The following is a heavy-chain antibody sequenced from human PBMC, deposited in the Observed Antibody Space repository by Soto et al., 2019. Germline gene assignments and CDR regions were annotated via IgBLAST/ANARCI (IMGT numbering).Heavy chain of an antibody. J-gene: IGHJ6*02. V-gene: IGHV3-23*01. CDR3: APMGV. CDR2: ISGSDNST. Sequence: LRLSCAASGFTFSTYAMSWVRQAPGKGLEWVSAISGSDNSTYYADSVKGRFTISRENSKNTLYLQMSSLRADDTAVYYCAPMGVWGQVTTVTV. CDR1: GFTFSTYA.